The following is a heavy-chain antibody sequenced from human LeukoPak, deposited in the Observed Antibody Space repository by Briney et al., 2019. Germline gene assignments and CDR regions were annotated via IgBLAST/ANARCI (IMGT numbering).Heavy chain of an antibody. Sequence: SETLSLTCTVSGGSISSYYWSWTRQPPGKGLEWIGYIYYSGSTNYNPSLKSRVTISVDTSKNQFSLKLSSVTAADTAVYYCARVDKTTATKVGWFDPWGQGTLVTVSS. CDR3: ARVDKTTATKVGWFDP. J-gene: IGHJ5*02. V-gene: IGHV4-59*01. D-gene: IGHD4-17*01. CDR2: IYYSGST. CDR1: GGSISSYY.